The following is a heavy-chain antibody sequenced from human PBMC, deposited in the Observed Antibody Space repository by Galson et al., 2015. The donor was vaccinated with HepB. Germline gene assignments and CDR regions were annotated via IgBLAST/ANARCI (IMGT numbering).Heavy chain of an antibody. V-gene: IGHV1-46*03. D-gene: IGHD6-19*01. Sequence: SVKVSCKASGYTFTSYYMHWVRQAPGQGLEWMGIINPSGGSTSYAQKFQGRVTMTRDTSTSTVYMELSSLRSEDTAVYYCARGRGMAVAGPDAFDIWGQGTMVTVYS. CDR2: INPSGGST. J-gene: IGHJ3*02. CDR1: GYTFTSYY. CDR3: ARGRGMAVAGPDAFDI.